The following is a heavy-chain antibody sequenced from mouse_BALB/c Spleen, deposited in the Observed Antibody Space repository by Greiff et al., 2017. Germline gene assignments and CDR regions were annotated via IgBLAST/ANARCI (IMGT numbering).Heavy chain of an antibody. J-gene: IGHJ2*01. Sequence: DVMLVESGGGLVKPGGSLKLSCAASGFTFSSYTMSWVRQTPEKRLEWVATISSGGSYTYYPDSVKGRFTISRDNAKNTLYLQMSSLKSEDTAMYYCTRGDYYGSSYDYWGQGTTLTVSS. CDR3: TRGDYYGSSYDY. D-gene: IGHD1-1*01. V-gene: IGHV5-6-4*01. CDR1: GFTFSSYT. CDR2: ISSGGSYT.